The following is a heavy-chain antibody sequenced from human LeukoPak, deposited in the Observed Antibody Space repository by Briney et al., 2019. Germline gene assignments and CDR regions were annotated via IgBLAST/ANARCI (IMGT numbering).Heavy chain of an antibody. V-gene: IGHV4-61*01. CDR2: IYYSGST. D-gene: IGHD6-19*01. J-gene: IGHJ4*02. CDR3: ARTAGMQGFDY. Sequence: SETLSLTCTVSGGSVSSGSYYWSWIRQPPGKGLEWIGYIYYSGSTNYNPSLKSRVTISVDTSKNQFSLKLSSVTAADTAVYYCARTAGMQGFDYWGQGTLVTVSS. CDR1: GGSVSSGSYY.